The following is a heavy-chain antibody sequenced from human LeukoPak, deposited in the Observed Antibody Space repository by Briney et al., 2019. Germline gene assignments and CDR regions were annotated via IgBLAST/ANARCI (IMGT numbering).Heavy chain of an antibody. CDR2: ISYDGSNK. J-gene: IGHJ4*02. D-gene: IGHD4-17*01. CDR3: ARDYGRAFDY. Sequence: GGSLRLSCAASGFTFSSYAMHWVRQAPGKGLEWVAVISYDGSNKYYADSVKGRFTISRDNFKNTLYLQMNSLRAEDTAVYYCARDYGRAFDYWGQGTLVTVSS. CDR1: GFTFSSYA. V-gene: IGHV3-30*04.